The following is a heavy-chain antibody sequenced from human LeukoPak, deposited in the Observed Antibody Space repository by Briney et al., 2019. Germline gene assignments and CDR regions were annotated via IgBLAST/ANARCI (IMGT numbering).Heavy chain of an antibody. Sequence: PGGSLRLSCAASGFTFSSYWMNWVRQAPGKGLVRVSRIASDGSSTTYADSVKGRFSISRDNAKNTLYLQMNSLRVEDTAVYYCAGGRPHGNDYWGQGTLVTVSS. J-gene: IGHJ4*02. V-gene: IGHV3-74*01. CDR2: IASDGSST. CDR3: AGGRPHGNDY. CDR1: GFTFSSYW. D-gene: IGHD4-23*01.